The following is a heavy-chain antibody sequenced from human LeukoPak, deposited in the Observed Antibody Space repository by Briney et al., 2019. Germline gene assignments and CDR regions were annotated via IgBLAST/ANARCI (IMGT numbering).Heavy chain of an antibody. V-gene: IGHV1-2*02. Sequence: ASVKVSCKASGYTFTGYYMHWVRQAPGQGLEWMGWINPNSGGTNYAQKFQGRVTMTRDTSISTAYMELSRLRSDDTAVYYCARGGNIVVVPAAMNWFDPWGQGTLVTVSS. J-gene: IGHJ5*02. CDR2: INPNSGGT. CDR3: ARGGNIVVVPAAMNWFDP. D-gene: IGHD2-2*01. CDR1: GYTFTGYY.